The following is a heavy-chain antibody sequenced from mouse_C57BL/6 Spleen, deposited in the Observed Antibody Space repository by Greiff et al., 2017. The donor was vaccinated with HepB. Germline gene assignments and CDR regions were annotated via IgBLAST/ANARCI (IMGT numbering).Heavy chain of an antibody. CDR3: ARTIVVTTDYYAMDY. V-gene: IGHV1-39*01. J-gene: IGHJ4*01. CDR1: GYSFTDYN. Sequence: EVKLQQSGPELVKPGSSVKISCKASGYSFTDYNMNWVKQSNGKSLEWIGVINPNYGTTSYNQKFKGKATLTVDQSSSTAYMQLNSLTSEDSAVYYCARTIVVTTDYYAMDYWGQGTSVTVSS. CDR2: INPNYGTT. D-gene: IGHD2-2*01.